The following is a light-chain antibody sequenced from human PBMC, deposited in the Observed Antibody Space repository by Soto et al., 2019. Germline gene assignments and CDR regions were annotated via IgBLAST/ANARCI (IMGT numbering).Light chain of an antibody. CDR3: SSYTTRSTQV. J-gene: IGLJ1*01. CDR2: EVT. V-gene: IGLV2-14*01. Sequence: QSALTQPASVSGSPGQSITISCTGTSSDIGGYKHVSWYQQHPGKAPKLMIYEVTNRPSGVSYRFSGSKSGNTASLTISGLQAEDEADYYCSSYTTRSTQVFGTGTKVTVL. CDR1: SSDIGGYKH.